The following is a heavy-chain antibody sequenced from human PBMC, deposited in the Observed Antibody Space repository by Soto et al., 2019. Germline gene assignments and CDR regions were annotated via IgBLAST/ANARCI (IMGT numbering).Heavy chain of an antibody. V-gene: IGHV3-23*01. CDR1: GFTFSSYA. Sequence: GGSLRLSCAASGFTFSSYAMSWVRQAPGKGLEWVSAISGSGGSTYYADSVKGRFTISRDNSKNTLYLQMNSLRAEDTAVYYCAKGPRQYCSGGSCYSDPGNDAFDIWGQGTMVTVSS. CDR2: ISGSGGST. D-gene: IGHD2-15*01. J-gene: IGHJ3*02. CDR3: AKGPRQYCSGGSCYSDPGNDAFDI.